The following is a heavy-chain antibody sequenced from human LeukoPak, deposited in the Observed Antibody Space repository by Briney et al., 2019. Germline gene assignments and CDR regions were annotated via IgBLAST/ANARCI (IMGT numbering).Heavy chain of an antibody. D-gene: IGHD6-6*01. CDR1: GYTFTSYG. CDR3: ARGDRSSSILEDAFDI. Sequence: ASVKVSCKASGYTFTSYGISWVRQAPGQGLEWMGWINPNSGGTTYAQNFQGRVTMTRDTSISTAYMELSRLRSDDTVVYFCARGDRSSSILEDAFDIWGQGTMVTVSS. V-gene: IGHV1-2*02. J-gene: IGHJ3*02. CDR2: INPNSGGT.